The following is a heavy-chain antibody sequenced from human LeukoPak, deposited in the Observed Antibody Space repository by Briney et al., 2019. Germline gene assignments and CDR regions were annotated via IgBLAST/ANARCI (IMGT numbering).Heavy chain of an antibody. D-gene: IGHD2-21*02. J-gene: IGHJ4*02. V-gene: IGHV4-38-2*02. Sequence: ASETLSLACTVSGYSISSGYFWGWIRQPPGQGLEWIGSFYHSGITYYNPSLKSRVTISVEMSKNQFSLKLSSVTAADTAVYYCARAYCVGDCTVLHIYFDNWGQGTLVTVSS. CDR1: GYSISSGYF. CDR3: ARAYCVGDCTVLHIYFDN. CDR2: FYHSGIT.